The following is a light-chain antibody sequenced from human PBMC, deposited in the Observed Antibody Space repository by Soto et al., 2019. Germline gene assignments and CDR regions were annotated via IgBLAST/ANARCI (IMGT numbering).Light chain of an antibody. CDR3: QQYKSYRT. Sequence: DVQMTQSPSSLSASVGDRVIITCRASQSISSWLAWYQQKPGKAPMLLIYDASILQSGVPSRFSGSGSETEFTLTISSLQPDDFATYYCQQYKSYRTFGQGTKV. J-gene: IGKJ1*01. CDR2: DAS. V-gene: IGKV1-5*01. CDR1: QSISSW.